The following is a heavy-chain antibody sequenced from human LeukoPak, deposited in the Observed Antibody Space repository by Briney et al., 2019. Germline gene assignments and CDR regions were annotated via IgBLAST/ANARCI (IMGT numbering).Heavy chain of an antibody. D-gene: IGHD1-26*01. Sequence: ASVKVSCKASGYTFTSYYMHWVRQAPGQGLEWMGLINPTGDSTGYAQKFQGRVTMTRDMSTSTDFMELSSLRSEDTAVYYCARDNSVGDNAWWFDPWGQGTLVTVSS. J-gene: IGHJ5*02. V-gene: IGHV1-46*01. CDR3: ARDNSVGDNAWWFDP. CDR2: INPTGDST. CDR1: GYTFTSYY.